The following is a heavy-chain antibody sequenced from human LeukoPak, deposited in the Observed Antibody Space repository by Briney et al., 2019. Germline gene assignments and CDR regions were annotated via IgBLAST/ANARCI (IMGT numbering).Heavy chain of an antibody. CDR1: GFTITSSA. CDR2: IVVGSGNT. Sequence: SVKVSCKASGFTITSSAVQWVRQARGQRLEWIGWIVVGSGNTNYAQKFQERVTITRDMSTSTAYMELSSLRSEGTAVYYCAAEGYSSSSGEYYFDYWGQGTLVTVSS. CDR3: AAEGYSSSSGEYYFDY. D-gene: IGHD6-6*01. V-gene: IGHV1-58*01. J-gene: IGHJ4*02.